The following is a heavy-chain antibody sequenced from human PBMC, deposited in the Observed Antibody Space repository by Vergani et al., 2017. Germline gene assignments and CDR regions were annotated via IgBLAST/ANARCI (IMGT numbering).Heavy chain of an antibody. Sequence: QVQLVQSGAEVKKPGSSVKVSCKASGGTFSSYAISWVRQAPGQGLEWMGRIIPIFGTANYAQKFQGRVTITADESTSTAYMELSSLRSEDTAVHYCARVSSSGWYDWGADWFDPWGQGTLVTVSS. CDR3: ARVSSSGWYDWGADWFDP. J-gene: IGHJ5*02. CDR1: GGTFSSYA. D-gene: IGHD6-19*01. CDR2: IIPIFGTA. V-gene: IGHV1-69*13.